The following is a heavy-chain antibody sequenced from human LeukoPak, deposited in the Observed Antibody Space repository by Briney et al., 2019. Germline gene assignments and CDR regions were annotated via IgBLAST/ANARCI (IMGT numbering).Heavy chain of an antibody. J-gene: IGHJ4*02. CDR1: GFTVSSNY. CDR2: IYSGGST. D-gene: IGHD3-22*01. V-gene: IGHV3-66*01. Sequence: GGSLGLSCAASGFTVSSNYMSWVRQAPGKGLEWVSVIYSGGSTYYADSVKGRFTISRDNSKNTLYLQMNSLRAEDTAVYYCARDGRYYYDSSGYLPFDYWGQGTLVTVSS. CDR3: ARDGRYYYDSSGYLPFDY.